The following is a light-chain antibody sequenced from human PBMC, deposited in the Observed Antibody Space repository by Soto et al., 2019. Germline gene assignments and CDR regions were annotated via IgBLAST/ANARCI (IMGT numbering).Light chain of an antibody. CDR2: GAS. Sequence: EIVMTQSPATLSVSPGESVTLSCRASQSVASNLAWYQQRPGQAPSLLIFGASTRATGIPARFSGGGSGTDFTLTISRLEPEDFAVYYCQQFSSYPLTFGGGTKVDI. V-gene: IGKV3-15*01. CDR1: QSVASN. J-gene: IGKJ4*01. CDR3: QQFSSYPLT.